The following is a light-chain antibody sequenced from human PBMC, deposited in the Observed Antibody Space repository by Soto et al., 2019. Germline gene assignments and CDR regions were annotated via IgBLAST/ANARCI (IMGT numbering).Light chain of an antibody. CDR1: QTVSSNY. V-gene: IGKV3-20*01. Sequence: EIVMTQSPATLSVSPGEGATLSCRASQTVSSNYLAWYQQKPGQAPRLLIYAASTRATGIPDRFSGSGSGTDFTLSISRLEPEDFAVYYCQQYNSWPLTFGGGTRWIS. CDR2: AAS. CDR3: QQYNSWPLT. J-gene: IGKJ4*01.